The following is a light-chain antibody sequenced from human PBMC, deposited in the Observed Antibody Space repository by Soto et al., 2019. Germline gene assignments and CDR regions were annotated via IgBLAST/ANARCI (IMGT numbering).Light chain of an antibody. J-gene: IGLJ3*02. CDR3: SSYSGSSHGV. V-gene: IGLV2-14*01. CDR1: SRDIGAYNH. Sequence: QSALTQPASVSGSPGQSITISCTGTSRDIGAYNHVSWYQQHPGKAPKLLIYEVTNRPSGISVRFSASKSGSAASLTISGLQAEDEADYYCSSYSGSSHGVFGGGTQLTVL. CDR2: EVT.